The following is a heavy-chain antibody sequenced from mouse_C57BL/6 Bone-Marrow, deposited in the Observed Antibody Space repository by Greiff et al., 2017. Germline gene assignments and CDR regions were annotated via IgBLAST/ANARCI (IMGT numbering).Heavy chain of an antibody. Sequence: VQGVESGAELVRPGTSVKVSCKASGYAFTNYLIEWVKQRPGQGLEWIGVINPGSGGTNYNEKFKGKATLTADKSSSTAYMQLSSLTSEDSAVYFCATSYYSNYVGAMDYWGQGTSVTVSS. D-gene: IGHD2-5*01. CDR1: GYAFTNYL. CDR2: INPGSGGT. CDR3: ATSYYSNYVGAMDY. J-gene: IGHJ4*01. V-gene: IGHV1-54*01.